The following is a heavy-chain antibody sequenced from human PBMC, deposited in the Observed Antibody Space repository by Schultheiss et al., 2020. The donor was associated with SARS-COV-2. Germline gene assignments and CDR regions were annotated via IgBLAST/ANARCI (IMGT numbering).Heavy chain of an antibody. V-gene: IGHV6-1*01. Sequence: SETLSLTCVISGDRVSSNSAAWNWIRQSPSRGLEWLGRTYYRSTWYNDYAISVKSRITINPDTSKNQFSLQLNSVTPEDTAVYYCAREPSWRYYYYGMDVWGQGTTVTVSS. J-gene: IGHJ6*02. CDR3: AREPSWRYYYYGMDV. CDR2: TYYRSTWYN. CDR1: GDRVSSNSAA.